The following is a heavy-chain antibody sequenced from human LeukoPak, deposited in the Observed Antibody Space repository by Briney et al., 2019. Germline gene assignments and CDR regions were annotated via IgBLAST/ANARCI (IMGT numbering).Heavy chain of an antibody. CDR1: GFTFDDYA. V-gene: IGHV3-9*01. Sequence: GGSLRLSCGASGFTFDDYAMHWVRQAPGKGLEWVSGISWNSGSIGYADSVKGRFTISRDNAKNSLYLQMNSLRAEDTALYYCAKGGGQWLVESYFDYWGQGTLVTVSS. CDR3: AKGGGQWLVESYFDY. J-gene: IGHJ4*02. D-gene: IGHD6-19*01. CDR2: ISWNSGSI.